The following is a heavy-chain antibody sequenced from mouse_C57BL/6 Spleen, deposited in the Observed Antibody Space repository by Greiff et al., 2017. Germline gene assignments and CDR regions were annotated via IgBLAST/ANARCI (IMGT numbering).Heavy chain of an antibody. CDR3: AREAQALSLYYFDY. CDR2: ISSGSSTI. Sequence: EVHLVESGGGLVKPGGSLKLSCAASGFTFSDYGMHWVRQAPEKGLEWVAYISSGSSTIYYADTVKGRFTISRDNAKNTLFLQMTSLRSEDTAMYYCAREAQALSLYYFDYWGQGTTLTVSS. D-gene: IGHD3-2*02. CDR1: GFTFSDYG. J-gene: IGHJ2*01. V-gene: IGHV5-17*01.